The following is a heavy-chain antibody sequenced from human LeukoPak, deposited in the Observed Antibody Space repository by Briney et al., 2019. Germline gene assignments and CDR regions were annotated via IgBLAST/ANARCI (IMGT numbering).Heavy chain of an antibody. CDR3: ARPDSGGYFFFDS. D-gene: IGHD3-22*01. CDR2: INPYNGNT. Sequence: ASVKVSCTTSGYTFNYYGITWVRQAPGQGLEWMAWINPYNGNTNYAQSLQGRATVTTDTSTSTAYMELRSLRSDDTAIYYCARPDSGGYFFFDSWGQGTQVTVSS. J-gene: IGHJ4*02. CDR1: GYTFNYYG. V-gene: IGHV1-18*01.